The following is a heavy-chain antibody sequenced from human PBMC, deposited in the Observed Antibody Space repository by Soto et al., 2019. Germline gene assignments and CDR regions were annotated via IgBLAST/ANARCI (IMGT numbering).Heavy chain of an antibody. J-gene: IGHJ4*02. CDR2: TYYRSKWYN. CDR3: ARERKLGITLHYYFDY. Sequence: KQSQTLSLTCAISGDSVSSNSAAWNWIRQSPSRGLEWLGRTYYRSKWYNDYAVSVKSRITINPDTSKNQFSLQLNSVTPEDTAVYYCARERKLGITLHYYFDYWGQGTLVTVSS. D-gene: IGHD7-27*01. CDR1: GDSVSSNSAA. V-gene: IGHV6-1*01.